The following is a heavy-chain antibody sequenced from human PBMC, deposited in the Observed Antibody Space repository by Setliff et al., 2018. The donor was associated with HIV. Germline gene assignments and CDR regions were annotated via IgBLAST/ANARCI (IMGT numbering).Heavy chain of an antibody. Sequence: GASVKVSCKTSGFTFSNYAIHWVHQAPGQGLEWMGWINAGNGDTKYSQKFQGRVTITTDTSASTAYMELNSLSSEDTAVYYCARHQAPYYGSSGYNPNWYFDLWGRGTLVTVSS. D-gene: IGHD3-22*01. J-gene: IGHJ2*01. CDR1: GFTFSNYA. CDR2: INAGNGDT. V-gene: IGHV1-3*01. CDR3: ARHQAPYYGSSGYNPNWYFDL.